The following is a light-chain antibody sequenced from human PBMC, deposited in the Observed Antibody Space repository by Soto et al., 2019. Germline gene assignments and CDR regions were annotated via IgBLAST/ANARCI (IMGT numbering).Light chain of an antibody. Sequence: EIVLTQSPATLSLFPGERATLSCRASQSVRTYLAWYQQKPGQAPRLLISDASKKATGIPDLFSGSGSGTDFTLTISSLEAEDSAVYYCHQRSNWPRTFGGGSKVEIK. CDR2: DAS. J-gene: IGKJ4*01. CDR3: HQRSNWPRT. V-gene: IGKV3-11*01. CDR1: QSVRTY.